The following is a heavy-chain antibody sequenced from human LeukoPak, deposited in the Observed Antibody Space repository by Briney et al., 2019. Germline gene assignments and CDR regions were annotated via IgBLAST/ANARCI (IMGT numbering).Heavy chain of an antibody. V-gene: IGHV3-23*01. Sequence: PSETLSLTCTVSGGSISSSNNYWGWIRQAPGKGLEWVSGISDSGGSSYYGPSVKGRFTISRDNSKNTLYLQMNGLRAEDTAVYYCAKVGTTVPHYFDCWGQGTLVTVSS. CDR3: AKVGTTVPHYFDC. D-gene: IGHD4-17*01. CDR2: ISDSGGSS. J-gene: IGHJ4*02. CDR1: GGSISSSN.